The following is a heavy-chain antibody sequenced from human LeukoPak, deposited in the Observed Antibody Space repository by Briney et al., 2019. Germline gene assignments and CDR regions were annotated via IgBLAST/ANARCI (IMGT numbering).Heavy chain of an antibody. CDR1: GFTFSNAW. CDR3: AGSRWLLAFDI. J-gene: IGHJ3*02. V-gene: IGHV3-23*01. Sequence: GGSLRLSCAASGFTFSNAWMSWVRQAPGKGLEWVSAISGSGGSTYYADSVKGRFTISRDNSKNTLYLQMNSLRAEDTAVYYCAGSRWLLAFDIWGQGTMVTVSS. CDR2: ISGSGGST. D-gene: IGHD5-12*01.